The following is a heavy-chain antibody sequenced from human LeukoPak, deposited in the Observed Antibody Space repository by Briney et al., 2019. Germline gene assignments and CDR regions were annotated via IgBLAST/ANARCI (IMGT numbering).Heavy chain of an antibody. V-gene: IGHV5-51*01. CDR1: GYSFTSYW. J-gene: IGHJ4*02. D-gene: IGHD3-16*02. CDR2: IYPGDSDT. CDR3: ARQRGSDYVWGSYRPVYYFDY. Sequence: GESLKISCKGSGYSFTSYWIGWVRPMPGKGLEWMGIIYPGDSDTRYSPSFQGQVTISADKSISTAYLQWSSLKASDTAMYYCARQRGSDYVWGSYRPVYYFDYWGQGTLVTVSS.